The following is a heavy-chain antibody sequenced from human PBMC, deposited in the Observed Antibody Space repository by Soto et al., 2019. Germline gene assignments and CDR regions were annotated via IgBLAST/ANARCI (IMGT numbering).Heavy chain of an antibody. CDR3: ARLHKTYGPPFDPYFDY. CDR2: IYYSGST. J-gene: IGHJ4*02. D-gene: IGHD3-9*01. CDR1: GGSISSYY. Sequence: QVQLQESGPGLVKPSETLSLTCTVSGGSISSYYWSWIRQPPGKGLEWIGYIYYSGSTNYNPSLKSRVTISVDTSKNQFSLKLSSVTAADTAVYYCARLHKTYGPPFDPYFDYWGQGTLVTVSS. V-gene: IGHV4-59*08.